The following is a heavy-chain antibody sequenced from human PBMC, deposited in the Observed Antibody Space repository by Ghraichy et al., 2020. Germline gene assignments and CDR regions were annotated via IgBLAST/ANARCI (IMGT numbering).Heavy chain of an antibody. J-gene: IGHJ6*02. D-gene: IGHD5/OR15-5a*01. CDR1: GYTLTELS. V-gene: IGHV1-24*01. Sequence: ASVKVSCKVSGYTLTELSMHWVRQAPGKGLEWMGGFDPEDGETIYAQKFQGRVTMTEDTSTDTAYMELSSLRSEDTAVYYCATDLRSYYYYGMDVWGQGTTVTGSS. CDR3: ATDLRSYYYYGMDV. CDR2: FDPEDGET.